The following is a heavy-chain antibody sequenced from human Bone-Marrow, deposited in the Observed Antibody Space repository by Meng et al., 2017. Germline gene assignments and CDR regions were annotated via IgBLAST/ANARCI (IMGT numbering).Heavy chain of an antibody. CDR3: ARLDDTGIDY. CDR2: IYYTGST. Sequence: QLHLQESGPGLVKHPETLAMTCTVSGGSISSSFFYWGWVRQPPGRGLELIGSIYYTGSTYYNPSLKSRVTISIDTSKNQFSLKLSSVTAADTAVYYGARLDDTGIDYWGQGILVTVSS. D-gene: IGHD5-18*01. J-gene: IGHJ4*02. V-gene: IGHV4-39*01. CDR1: GGSISSSFFY.